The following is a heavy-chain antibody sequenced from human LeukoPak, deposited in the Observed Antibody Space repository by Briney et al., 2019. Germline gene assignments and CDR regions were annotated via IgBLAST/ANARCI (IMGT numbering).Heavy chain of an antibody. CDR3: AKENSGYYLN. CDR1: GFTFDDYA. Sequence: SGGSLRLSCAASGFTFDDYAMHWVRQAPGKGLEWVSLISWDGGSTYYADSVKGRFTISRDNSKNSLYLQMNSLRAEDTALYYCAKENSGYYLNWGQGTLVTVSS. J-gene: IGHJ4*02. V-gene: IGHV3-43D*03. D-gene: IGHD3-22*01. CDR2: ISWDGGST.